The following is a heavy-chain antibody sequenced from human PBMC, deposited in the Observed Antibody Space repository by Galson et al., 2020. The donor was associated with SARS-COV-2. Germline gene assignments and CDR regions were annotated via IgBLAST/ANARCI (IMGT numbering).Heavy chain of an antibody. CDR2: LYNSGST. Sequence: ASETLSLTCTVSDGSISNYYWSWIRQPPGEGLEWIGYLYNSGSTLYNPSLKSRVSISVDVSKNKVSLKVTSVTAADTAVYYCARHGGAHYYGMDVWGQGTTVTVSS. V-gene: IGHV4-59*08. CDR1: DGSISNYY. D-gene: IGHD3-16*01. J-gene: IGHJ6*02. CDR3: ARHGGAHYYGMDV.